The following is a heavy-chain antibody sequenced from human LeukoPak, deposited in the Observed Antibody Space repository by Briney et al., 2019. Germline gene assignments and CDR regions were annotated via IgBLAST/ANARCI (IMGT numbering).Heavy chain of an antibody. V-gene: IGHV4-30-4*01. CDR2: IYYSGST. CDR3: ASLSVGEYYFDY. D-gene: IGHD3-16*01. CDR1: GGSISSGDYY. Sequence: SETLSLTCTVSGGSISSGDYYWSWLRQPPGTGLEWIGYIYYSGSTYYNPSLKSRVTISVDTSKNQFSLKLSSVTAADTAVYYCASLSVGEYYFDYWGQGTLVTVSS. J-gene: IGHJ4*02.